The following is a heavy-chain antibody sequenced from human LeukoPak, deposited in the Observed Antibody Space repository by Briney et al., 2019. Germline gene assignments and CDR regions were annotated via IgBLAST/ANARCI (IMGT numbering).Heavy chain of an antibody. D-gene: IGHD3-16*01. CDR1: VGSISRYY. CDR2: SYTSGST. Sequence: SETLSLTCTVSVGSISRYYWSWIGQPAGKGLEWIGLSYTSGSTNYNPSPKSRVTISVDTSKHQFSLKLRSVTAEDTAVYYCARVKDPGGYYYYYYIDIWGKGNTVTVSS. V-gene: IGHV4-4*07. CDR3: ARVKDPGGYYYYYYIDI. J-gene: IGHJ6*03.